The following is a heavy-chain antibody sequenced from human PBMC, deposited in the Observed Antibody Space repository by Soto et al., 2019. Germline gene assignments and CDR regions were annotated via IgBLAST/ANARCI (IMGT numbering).Heavy chain of an antibody. J-gene: IGHJ4*02. CDR3: ARDRGQGDQRTLGD. CDR2: IYSGGGT. D-gene: IGHD2-21*02. V-gene: IGHV3-53*01. CDR1: GFSVSSAY. Sequence: EVQLVESGGGLIQPGGSLRLSCVASGFSVSSAYMSWVRHAPGKGLEWVSVIYSGGGTYYADSVKGRFTTSRDSSKNTLSLQMNSLRAEDTAVYYCARDRGQGDQRTLGDWGQGTLVTVSP.